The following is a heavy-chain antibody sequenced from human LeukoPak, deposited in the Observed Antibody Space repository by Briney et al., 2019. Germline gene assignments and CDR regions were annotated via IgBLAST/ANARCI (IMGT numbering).Heavy chain of an antibody. J-gene: IGHJ4*02. D-gene: IGHD6-13*01. CDR2: XSYDGSNK. CDR1: GFTFSXXX. V-gene: IGHV3-30-3*01. CDR3: ASLYTGGGSSSWYDY. Sequence: PGRSLRLSCAASGFTFSXXXXXXVRQAPGKGXEXXXXXSYDGSNKYYADSVKGRFTISRDNSKNTLYLQMNSLRAEDTAVYYCASLYTGGGSSSWYDYWGQGTLVTVSS.